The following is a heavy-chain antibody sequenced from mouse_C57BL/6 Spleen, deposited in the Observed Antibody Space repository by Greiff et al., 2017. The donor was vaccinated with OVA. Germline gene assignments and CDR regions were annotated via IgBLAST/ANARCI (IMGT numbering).Heavy chain of an antibody. CDR1: GFTFSDYY. Sequence: EVQRVESEGGLVQPGSSMKLSCTASGFTFSDYYMAWVRQVPEKGLEWVANINYDGSSTYYLDSLKSRFIISRDNAKNILYLQMSSLKSEDTATYYCARVSYWYFDVWGTGTTVTVSS. V-gene: IGHV5-16*01. J-gene: IGHJ1*03. CDR2: INYDGSST. CDR3: ARVSYWYFDV.